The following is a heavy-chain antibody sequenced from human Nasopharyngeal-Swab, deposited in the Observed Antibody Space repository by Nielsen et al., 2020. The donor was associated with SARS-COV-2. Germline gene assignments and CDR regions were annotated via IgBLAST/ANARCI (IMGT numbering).Heavy chain of an antibody. CDR1: GGSISSYY. D-gene: IGHD6-13*01. CDR3: ARLAGRTAFDI. CDR2: IYYSGST. Sequence: SETLSLTCTVSGGSISSYYWSWIRQPPGKGLEWIGYIYYSGSTNYNPSLKSRVTISVDTSKNQFSLKLSPVTAADTAVYYCARLAGRTAFDIWGQGTMVTVSS. V-gene: IGHV4-59*01. J-gene: IGHJ3*02.